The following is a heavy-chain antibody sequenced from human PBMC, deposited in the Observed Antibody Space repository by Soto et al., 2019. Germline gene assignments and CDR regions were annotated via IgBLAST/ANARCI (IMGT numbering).Heavy chain of an antibody. Sequence: GGSLRLSCAASGFTFSSYAMHWVRQAPGKGLEWVAVISYDGSNKYYADSVKGRFTISRDNSKNTLYLQMNSLRAEDTAVYYCARSGRTYYYDSSGYYYWGQGTLVTVPS. CDR1: GFTFSSYA. CDR2: ISYDGSNK. V-gene: IGHV3-30-3*01. D-gene: IGHD3-22*01. CDR3: ARSGRTYYYDSSGYYY. J-gene: IGHJ4*01.